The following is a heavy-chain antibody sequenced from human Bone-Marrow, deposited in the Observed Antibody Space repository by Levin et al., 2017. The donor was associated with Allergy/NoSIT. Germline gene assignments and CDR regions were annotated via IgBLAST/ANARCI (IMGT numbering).Heavy chain of an antibody. J-gene: IGHJ4*02. V-gene: IGHV4-34*01. CDR1: GGSFSGYY. D-gene: IGHD1-14*01. Sequence: KPSETLSLTCAVYGGSFSGYYWSWIRQPPGKGLEWIGEINHSGSTNYNPSLKSRVTISVDTSKNQFSLKLSSVTAADTAVYYCARGSSPVYRLDYWGQGTLVTVSS. CDR3: ARGSSPVYRLDY. CDR2: INHSGST.